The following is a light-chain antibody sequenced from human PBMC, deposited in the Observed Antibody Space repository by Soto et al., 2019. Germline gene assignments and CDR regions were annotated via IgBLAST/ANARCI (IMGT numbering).Light chain of an antibody. Sequence: DVVLTQSPVSLPVTLGQPASISCRSSQSLLYSDGKTYLSWFHQRPGQSPRRLIYQVSIRDSGVPVRFSGSGSGTDFTLHISRVEAEDMGVYYCMQPIHWPFTFGPGTKVDIK. CDR3: MQPIHWPFT. CDR1: QSLLYSDGKTY. CDR2: QVS. V-gene: IGKV2-30*01. J-gene: IGKJ3*01.